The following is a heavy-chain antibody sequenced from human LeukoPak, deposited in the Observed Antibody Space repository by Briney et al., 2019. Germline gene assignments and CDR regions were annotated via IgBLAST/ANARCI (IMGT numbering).Heavy chain of an antibody. CDR3: AKDGTFDGVVIIPVGYYFDY. J-gene: IGHJ4*02. CDR1: GFALNSYI. Sequence: GGSLRLSCEASGFALNSYIMSWVRQAPGKGLEWVSAISGSGGSTYYADSVKGRFTISRDNSKNTLYLQMNSLRAEDTAVYYCAKDGTFDGVVIIPVGYYFDYWGQGTLVTVSS. CDR2: ISGSGGST. V-gene: IGHV3-23*01. D-gene: IGHD3-3*01.